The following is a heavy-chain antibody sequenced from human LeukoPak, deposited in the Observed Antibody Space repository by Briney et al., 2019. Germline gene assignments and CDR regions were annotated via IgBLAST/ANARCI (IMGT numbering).Heavy chain of an antibody. D-gene: IGHD6-13*01. CDR2: IYYSGST. Sequence: SETLSLTCTVSGGSISSYYWSWIRQPPGKGLEWIGYIYYSGSTNYNPSLKSRVTISVDTSKNQFSLKLSSVTAADTAVYYCARGRSSWYQLGAFDIWGQGTMLTVSS. CDR1: GGSISSYY. J-gene: IGHJ3*02. V-gene: IGHV4-59*01. CDR3: ARGRSSWYQLGAFDI.